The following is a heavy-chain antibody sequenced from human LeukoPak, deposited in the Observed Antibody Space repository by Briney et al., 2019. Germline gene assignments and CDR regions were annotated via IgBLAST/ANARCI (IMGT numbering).Heavy chain of an antibody. CDR1: GFTVSSNY. D-gene: IGHD3-22*01. V-gene: IGHV3-53*01. J-gene: IGHJ4*02. CDR3: AKGRLLPYYFDY. CDR2: IYSGGST. Sequence: PGGSLRLSCAASGFTVSSNYMSWVRQAPGKGLEWVSVIYSGGSTYYADSVKGRFTISRDNSKNTLYLQMNCLRAEDTAVYYCAKGRLLPYYFDYWGQGTLVTVSS.